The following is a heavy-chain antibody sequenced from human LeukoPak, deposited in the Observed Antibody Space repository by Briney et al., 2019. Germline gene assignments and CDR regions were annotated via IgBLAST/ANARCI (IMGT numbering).Heavy chain of an antibody. CDR3: ARAPMVRGVIRAFDI. Sequence: SGTLSLTCSVSGDSISGYYWSWIRQPPGKGLEWIGYIYYSGSTNYNPSLKSRVTISVDTSKNQFSLKLSSVTAADTAVYYCARAPMVRGVIRAFDIWGQGTMVTVSS. CDR1: GDSISGYY. D-gene: IGHD3-10*01. J-gene: IGHJ3*02. CDR2: IYYSGST. V-gene: IGHV4-59*01.